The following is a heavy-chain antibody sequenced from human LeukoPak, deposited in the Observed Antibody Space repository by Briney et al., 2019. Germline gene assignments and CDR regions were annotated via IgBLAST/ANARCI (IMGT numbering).Heavy chain of an antibody. CDR3: ARERRDHDFWSGYSFYYYYMDV. CDR2: IIPIFGTA. V-gene: IGHV1-69*05. D-gene: IGHD3-3*01. J-gene: IGHJ6*03. CDR1: GGTFSSYA. Sequence: SVKVSCKASGGTFSSYAISWVRQAPGQGLEWMGGIIPIFGTANYAQKFQGRVTITTDESTSTAYMELSSLRSEDTAVYYCARERRDHDFWSGYSFYYYYMDVWGKGTTVTVSS.